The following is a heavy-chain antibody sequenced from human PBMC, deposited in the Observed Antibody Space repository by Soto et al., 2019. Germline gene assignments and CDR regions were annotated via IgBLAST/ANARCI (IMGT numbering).Heavy chain of an antibody. D-gene: IGHD3-16*02. CDR1: GGSISSGGYY. J-gene: IGHJ4*02. CDR2: IYYSGST. CDR3: ARSSLITFVGVIAPPFDY. Sequence: SETLSLTCTVSGGSISSGGYYWSWIRQHPGKGLEWIGYIYYSGSTYYNPSLKSRVTISVDTSKNQFSLKLSSVTAADTAVYYCARSSLITFVGVIAPPFDYWGQGTLVTVSS. V-gene: IGHV4-31*02.